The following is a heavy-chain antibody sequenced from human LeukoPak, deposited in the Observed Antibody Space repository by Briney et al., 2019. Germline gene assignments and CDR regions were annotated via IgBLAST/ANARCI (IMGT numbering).Heavy chain of an antibody. D-gene: IGHD3-3*01. CDR2: IKQDGSEK. Sequence: PGGSLRLSYAASGFTFSSYWMSWVRQAPGKGLEWVVNIKQDGSEKYYVDSVKGRFTISRDNAKNSLYLQMNSLRAEDTAVYYCARDNFWSEYNWFDPWGQGTLVTVSS. J-gene: IGHJ5*02. V-gene: IGHV3-7*03. CDR1: GFTFSSYW. CDR3: ARDNFWSEYNWFDP.